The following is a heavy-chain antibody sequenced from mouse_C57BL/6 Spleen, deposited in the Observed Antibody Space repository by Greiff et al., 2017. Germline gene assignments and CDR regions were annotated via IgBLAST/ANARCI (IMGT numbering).Heavy chain of an antibody. CDR2: ISSGVDYI. D-gene: IGHD2-5*01. CDR3: TREGTYYSNYEAMDY. Sequence: VESGEGLVKPGGSLKLSCAASGFTFSSYAMSWVRQTPEKRLEWVAYISSGVDYIYYADTVKGRFTITSANARNTLYLQMSRLKSEDTAMYYCTREGTYYSNYEAMDYWGQGTSVTVSS. CDR1: GFTFSSYA. J-gene: IGHJ4*01. V-gene: IGHV5-9-1*02.